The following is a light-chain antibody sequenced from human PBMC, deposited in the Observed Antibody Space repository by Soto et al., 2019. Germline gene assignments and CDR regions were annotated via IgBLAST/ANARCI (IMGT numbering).Light chain of an antibody. CDR2: DNN. CDR3: GTWDSSLSAYV. Sequence: QSVLTQPPSVSAAPGQKVTISCSGSSPNIGNNYVSWYQQLPGTAPKLLIYDNNKRPPGIPDRFSGSKSGTSATLGITGLQTGDEADYYCGTWDSSLSAYVFGTGTKVTVL. CDR1: SPNIGNNY. J-gene: IGLJ1*01. V-gene: IGLV1-51*01.